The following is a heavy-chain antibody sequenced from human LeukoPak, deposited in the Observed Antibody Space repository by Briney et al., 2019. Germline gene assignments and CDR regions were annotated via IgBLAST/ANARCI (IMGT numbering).Heavy chain of an antibody. D-gene: IGHD6-6*01. Sequence: PGGSLRLSCAASGFTFSSYSMNWVRQAPGKGLEWVSYISSSGSTIYYADSVKGRFTISRDNAKNSLYLQMNSLRAEDTAVYYCARETSIAARPGAFDIWGQGTMVTVSS. J-gene: IGHJ3*02. CDR3: ARETSIAARPGAFDI. V-gene: IGHV3-48*04. CDR1: GFTFSSYS. CDR2: ISSSGSTI.